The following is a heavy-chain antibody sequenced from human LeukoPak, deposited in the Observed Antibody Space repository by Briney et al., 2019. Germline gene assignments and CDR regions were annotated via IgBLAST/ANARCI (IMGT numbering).Heavy chain of an antibody. CDR1: GFTFSSFP. V-gene: IGHV3-23*01. J-gene: IGHJ4*02. D-gene: IGHD2-15*01. CDR3: AKAKGPYCSGGSCLAPFDY. Sequence: GGSPRLSCAASGFTFSSFPMSWVRQAPGKGLEWVSAITGSDGTTYYADSVKGRFTISRDNSKNTLFLQMNSLRADDTVVYYCAKAKGPYCSGGSCLAPFDYWGQGTLVTVSS. CDR2: ITGSDGTT.